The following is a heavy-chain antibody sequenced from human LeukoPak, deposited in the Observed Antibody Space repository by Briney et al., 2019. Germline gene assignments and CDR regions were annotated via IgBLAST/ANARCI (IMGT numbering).Heavy chain of an antibody. V-gene: IGHV3-23*05. J-gene: IGHJ3*01. Sequence: GGSLRLSCEASGFTFSAYAMTWVRQAPGKGLEWVSSIGSDNKPHYSESVKGRFAISRDNSKNTLFLQMNSLRAEDTAVYHCAKLPSGSHAFDFWGQGTMVTVSS. CDR3: AKLPSGSHAFDF. CDR1: GFTFSAYA. CDR2: IGSDNKP. D-gene: IGHD1-26*01.